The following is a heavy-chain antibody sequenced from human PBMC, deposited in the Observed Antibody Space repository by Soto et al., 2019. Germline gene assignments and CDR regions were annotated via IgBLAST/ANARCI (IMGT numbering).Heavy chain of an antibody. V-gene: IGHV4-31*03. CDR2: IYYSGST. CDR1: GGSISSGGYY. D-gene: IGHD2-2*01. CDR3: ARSSTSANYFDY. J-gene: IGHJ4*02. Sequence: SETLSPTCTVSGGSISSGGYYWSWIRQHPGKGLEWIGYIYYSGSTYYNPSLKSRVTISVDTSKNQFSLKLSSVTAADTAVYYCARSSTSANYFDYWGQGTLVTVSS.